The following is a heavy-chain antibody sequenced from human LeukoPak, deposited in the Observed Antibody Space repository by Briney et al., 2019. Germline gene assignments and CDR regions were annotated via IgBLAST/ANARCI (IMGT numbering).Heavy chain of an antibody. CDR3: ARRTGTGWRFDF. CDR1: GFTFSSYE. Sequence: GGSLRLSCAASGFTFSSYEMNWVRQAPGKGLEWVSSISFSGSYIYYADSVKGRLTISRDNAKNSVYLQMNSLRDGDTAGYYCARRTGTGWRFDFWVQGTLVTVSS. V-gene: IGHV3-21*01. D-gene: IGHD3/OR15-3a*01. J-gene: IGHJ4*02. CDR2: ISFSGSYI.